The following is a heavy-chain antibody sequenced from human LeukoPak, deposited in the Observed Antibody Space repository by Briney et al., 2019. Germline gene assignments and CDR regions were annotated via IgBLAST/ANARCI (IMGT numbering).Heavy chain of an antibody. CDR1: GGSISSYY. J-gene: IGHJ3*02. CDR2: IYCSGST. D-gene: IGHD3-16*02. Sequence: SETLSLTCTVSGGSISSYYWSWIRQPPGKGLEWIGYIYCSGSTNYNPSLKSRVTISVDTSKNQFSLKLSSVTAADTAVYYCARARGDYVWGSYRSYDAFDIWGQGTMVTVSS. CDR3: ARARGDYVWGSYRSYDAFDI. V-gene: IGHV4-59*12.